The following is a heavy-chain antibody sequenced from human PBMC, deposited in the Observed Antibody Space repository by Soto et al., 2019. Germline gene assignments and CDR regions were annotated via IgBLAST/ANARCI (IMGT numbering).Heavy chain of an antibody. CDR3: ARGYCTNGVCESAFDI. CDR1: GYSFTSYW. J-gene: IGHJ3*02. D-gene: IGHD2-8*01. CDR2: IYPGDSDT. Sequence: GESLKISCKGSGYSFTSYWIGWVRQMPGKGLEWMGIIYPGDSDTRYSPSFQGQVTISADKSISTAYLQWSSLKASDTAMYYCARGYCTNGVCESAFDIRGKGTMVTVSS. V-gene: IGHV5-51*01.